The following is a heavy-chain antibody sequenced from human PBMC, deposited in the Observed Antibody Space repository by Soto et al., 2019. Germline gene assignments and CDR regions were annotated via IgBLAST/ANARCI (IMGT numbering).Heavy chain of an antibody. Sequence: EVQLVESGGGLIQPGGSLRLSCAASGFTFSTYSMNWLRQAPGEGLEWVSYISSSSHTIYYADSVKGRFTISSDDANYSLSLQMNSLREEDTAIYYCAKSFDYWGQGTLVTVSS. CDR3: AKSFDY. J-gene: IGHJ4*02. V-gene: IGHV3-48*02. CDR2: ISSSSHTI. CDR1: GFTFSTYS.